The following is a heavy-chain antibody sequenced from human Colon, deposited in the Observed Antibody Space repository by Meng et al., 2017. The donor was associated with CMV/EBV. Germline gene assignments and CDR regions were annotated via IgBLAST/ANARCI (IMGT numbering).Heavy chain of an antibody. D-gene: IGHD1-26*01. CDR1: GYTFTGYF. CDR2: INPITGGT. CDR3: ASLSGGDFDY. V-gene: IGHV1-2*02. Sequence: QVRVVWSGAEVNKPGASVKGSCNASGYTFTGYFMYWVRQAPGQGLEWLGVINPITGGTNYAQKFQGRVTMTRDTSTNTAYMELSRLRSDDTAVYYCASLSGGDFDYWGQGTLVTVSS. J-gene: IGHJ4*02.